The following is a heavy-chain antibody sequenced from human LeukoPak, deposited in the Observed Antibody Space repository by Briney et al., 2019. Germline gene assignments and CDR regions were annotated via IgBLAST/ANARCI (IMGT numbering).Heavy chain of an antibody. J-gene: IGHJ4*02. CDR2: INPATDNI. CDR3: ARLAGPRPGTYCFDF. D-gene: IGHD6-19*01. V-gene: IGHV3-21*01. Sequence: GGSLRLSCAASGFTYSDHAMEWVRQTPGRGLEWVSSINPATDNIYYTSSVEGRFTISRDNAKHSLYLRMNNMRADDTAVYYCARLAGPRPGTYCFDFWGQGVQVTVSS. CDR1: GFTYSDHA.